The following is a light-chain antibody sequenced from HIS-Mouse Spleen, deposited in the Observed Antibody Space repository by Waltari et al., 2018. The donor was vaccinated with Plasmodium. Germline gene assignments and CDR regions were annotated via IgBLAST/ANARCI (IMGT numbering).Light chain of an antibody. J-gene: IGKJ2*01. CDR1: QSVSST. Sequence: EIVMTQSPATLSVSPGDRATLPCRASQSVSSTLAWYQQKPGQAPRLLIYGASTRATGIPARFSGSGSGTEFTLTISSMQSEDFAVYYCQQYNNWPPFVATFGQGTKLEIK. CDR2: GAS. CDR3: QQYNNWPPFVAT. V-gene: IGKV3-15*01.